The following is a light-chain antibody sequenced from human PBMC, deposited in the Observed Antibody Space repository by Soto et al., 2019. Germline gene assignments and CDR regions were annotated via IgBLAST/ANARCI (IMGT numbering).Light chain of an antibody. V-gene: IGKV3-20*01. CDR3: QQYGTSPRT. CDR2: DAS. CDR1: QSVSSY. Sequence: IVIMHSPATLSVSPAEKATLSCRASQSVSSYLAWCQQKAGQAPRLLIYDASSRATGIADRFSGSGSGTDVTHAILRREPDAFAVYNCQQYGTSPRTCGQGTKV. J-gene: IGKJ1*01.